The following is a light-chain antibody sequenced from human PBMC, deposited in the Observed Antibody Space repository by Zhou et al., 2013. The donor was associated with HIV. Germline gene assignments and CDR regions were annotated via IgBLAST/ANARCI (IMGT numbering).Light chain of an antibody. CDR2: AAS. CDR1: QSISSY. V-gene: IGKV1-39*01. CDR3: QQSYSTPF. J-gene: IGKJ3*01. Sequence: DIQMTQSPSSLSASVGDRVTITCRASQSISSYLNWYQQKPGKAPKLLIYAASSLQSGVPSRFSGSGSGTDFTLTISSLQPEDFATYYCQQSYSTPFFGPWDQSGYQT.